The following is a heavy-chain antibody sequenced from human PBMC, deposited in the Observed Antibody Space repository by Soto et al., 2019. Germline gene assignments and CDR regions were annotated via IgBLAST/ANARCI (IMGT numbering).Heavy chain of an antibody. D-gene: IGHD3-3*01. CDR3: ARGTITLFGVAPLTAFDI. CDR2: IYHSGNT. J-gene: IGHJ3*02. V-gene: IGHV4-31*03. Sequence: SETLSLTCTVSRGSISRGGYPWNWIRQHPGKGLEWIGYIYHSGNTYYNPSLKSRVTMSVDTSKNQFSLNLSSVTAADTAVYYCARGTITLFGVAPLTAFDIWGQGTMVT. CDR1: RGSISRGGYP.